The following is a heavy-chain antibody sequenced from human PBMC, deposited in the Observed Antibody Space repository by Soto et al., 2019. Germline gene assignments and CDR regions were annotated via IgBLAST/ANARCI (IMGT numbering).Heavy chain of an antibody. CDR3: ARSGYANGLDV. Sequence: EAQLVESGGALVQPGVSLRLSCAGSGFTSSDHDMNWLRQAPGTGIEWIGHTRNKANDYITNYAASVKGRFTISRDDSKNSLYLQMNSLKIEDTAVYYCARSGYANGLDVWGQGTTVTVSS. J-gene: IGHJ6*02. V-gene: IGHV3-72*01. CDR1: GFTSSDHD. D-gene: IGHD2-2*01. CDR2: TRNKANDYIT.